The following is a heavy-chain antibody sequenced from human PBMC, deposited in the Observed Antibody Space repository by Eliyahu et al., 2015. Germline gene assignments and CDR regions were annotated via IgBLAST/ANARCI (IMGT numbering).Heavy chain of an antibody. CDR2: IYTTGST. Sequence: QVQLQESGPGLVKPSETLSLTCTVSGGSISSYYWSWXRQPPGKGLEWIGYIYTTGSTNYNPSLKSPVTISVDTSKNQFSLKLNSVTAADTAVYYCARLPYSSSHLSYWYFDLWGRGILVTVSS. CDR3: ARLPYSSSHLSYWYFDL. V-gene: IGHV4-4*09. J-gene: IGHJ2*01. CDR1: GGSISSYY. D-gene: IGHD6-13*01.